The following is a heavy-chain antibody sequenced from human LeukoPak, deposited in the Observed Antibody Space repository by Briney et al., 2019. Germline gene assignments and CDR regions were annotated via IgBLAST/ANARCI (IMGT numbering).Heavy chain of an antibody. CDR2: IWNDGSNK. J-gene: IGHJ4*02. D-gene: IGHD6-13*01. V-gene: IGHV3-33*06. CDR3: AKDLSSSWFEGLDN. Sequence: GGSLRLSCAASGFTLSTYGMYWVRQAPGKGLEWVAVIWNDGSNKHYADSVKGRFTISRDNSKNTLDLQMNSLRAEDTAVYYCAKDLSSSWFEGLDNWGQGTLVPVSS. CDR1: GFTLSTYG.